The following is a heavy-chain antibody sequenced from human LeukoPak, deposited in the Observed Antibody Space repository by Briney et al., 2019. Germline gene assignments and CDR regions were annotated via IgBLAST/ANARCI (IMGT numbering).Heavy chain of an antibody. J-gene: IGHJ4*02. CDR2: IKQDGSEK. V-gene: IGHV3-7*01. Sequence: GGSLRLSCAASGFTFSSYWMSWVRQAPGKGLEWVANIKQDGSEKYYVDSVKGRFTISRDSSKNTLYLQMNSLRAEDTAVYYCARESAADPYYFDYWGQGTVVTVSS. CDR1: GFTFSSYW. D-gene: IGHD6-13*01. CDR3: ARESAADPYYFDY.